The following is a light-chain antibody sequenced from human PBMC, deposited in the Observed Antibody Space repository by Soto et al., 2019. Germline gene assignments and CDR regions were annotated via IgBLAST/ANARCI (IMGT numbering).Light chain of an antibody. CDR3: SSYAGSNNRFV. CDR2: EVT. CDR1: NSDVGGYNF. J-gene: IGLJ1*01. V-gene: IGLV2-8*01. Sequence: QSALTQPPSASGSPGQSVTISCTGTNSDVGGYNFVSWYQQHPGTAPKLIIYEVTNRPSGVPDRFSGSKSGSTASLTVSGLQAEDEADYYCSSYAGSNNRFVFGTGTKLTVL.